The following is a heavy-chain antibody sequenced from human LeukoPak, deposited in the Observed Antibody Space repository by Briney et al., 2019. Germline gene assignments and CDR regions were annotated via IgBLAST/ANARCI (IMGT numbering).Heavy chain of an antibody. D-gene: IGHD1-14*01. CDR1: GFTFSSYG. V-gene: IGHV3-30*02. J-gene: IGHJ4*02. CDR3: AKERRGAPPGLDY. Sequence: PGGSLRLSCAASGFTFSSYGMHWVRQAPGKGLEWVAFIRYDGSNKYYADSVKGRFTISRDNSKNTLCLQMNSLRAEDTAVYYCAKERRGAPPGLDYWGQGTLVTVSS. CDR2: IRYDGSNK.